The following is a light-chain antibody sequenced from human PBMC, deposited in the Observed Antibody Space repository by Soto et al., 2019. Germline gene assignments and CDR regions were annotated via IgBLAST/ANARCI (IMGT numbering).Light chain of an antibody. CDR2: GES. CDR3: QQHGSSPPIT. CDR1: ASVSSSY. V-gene: IGKV3-20*01. Sequence: EIVMTQSPAPLSVSPAERATLSCTPIASVSSSYLVWYQQKPGQAPRLLIEGESSRATGIPDRFSGSGSGTDFTLTISRLEPEDFAVYYCQQHGSSPPITFGQGTRLEIK. J-gene: IGKJ5*01.